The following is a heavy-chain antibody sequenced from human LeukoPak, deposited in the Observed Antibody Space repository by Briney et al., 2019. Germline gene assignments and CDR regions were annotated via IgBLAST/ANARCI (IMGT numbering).Heavy chain of an antibody. D-gene: IGHD5-18*01. Sequence: PSETLSLTCAVYGGSSSGYYWSWIRQRPGKGLEWIGEINHSGRTNYNPSLKSRVTISVDTSKNQFSLKLSSVTAADTAVYYCARGTGGYSYGYLQTDWGQGTLVTVSS. CDR1: GGSSSGYY. J-gene: IGHJ4*02. CDR2: INHSGRT. V-gene: IGHV4-34*01. CDR3: ARGTGGYSYGYLQTD.